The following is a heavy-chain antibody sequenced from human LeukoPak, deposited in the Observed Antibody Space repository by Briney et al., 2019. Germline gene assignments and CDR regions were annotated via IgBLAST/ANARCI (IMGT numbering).Heavy chain of an antibody. CDR3: AKSNGYGLVDI. J-gene: IGHJ3*02. CDR2: NGGST. V-gene: IGHV4-39*07. CDR1: GGSISSSSNY. D-gene: IGHD3-10*01. Sequence: SETLSLTCSVSGGSISSSSNYWGWIRQPPGKGLEWIGSNGGSTYYNPSLKSRVTISLDTSRNQFSLKLNSVTAADTAVYYCAKSNGYGLVDIWGQGTMVTVSS.